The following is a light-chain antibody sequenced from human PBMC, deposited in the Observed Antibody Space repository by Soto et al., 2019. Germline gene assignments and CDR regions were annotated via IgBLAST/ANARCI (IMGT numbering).Light chain of an antibody. Sequence: QSVLTQPASVSGSPGQSITISCTGTNNDIGNYKYVSWYQQHPGKAPKLLIYEISKRPSGVPARFSGSKSGNTASLTVSGLQAEDEADYYCSSSAGGYTWVFGGGTKLTVL. J-gene: IGLJ3*02. CDR1: NNDIGNYKY. V-gene: IGLV2-8*01. CDR3: SSSAGGYTWV. CDR2: EIS.